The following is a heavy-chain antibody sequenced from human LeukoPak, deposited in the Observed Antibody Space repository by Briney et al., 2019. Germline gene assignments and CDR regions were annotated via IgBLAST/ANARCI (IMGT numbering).Heavy chain of an antibody. V-gene: IGHV1-2*02. D-gene: IGHD4-17*01. Sequence: GASVKVSCKASGYTFTDYYMHWVRQAPGQGLEWMGWINPNSGGTNYAQKFQGRVTMTRDTSISTACMELSRLRSDDTAVYYCARDIGYGGYVGQDYWGQGTLVTVSS. CDR1: GYTFTDYY. CDR3: ARDIGYGGYVGQDY. CDR2: INPNSGGT. J-gene: IGHJ4*02.